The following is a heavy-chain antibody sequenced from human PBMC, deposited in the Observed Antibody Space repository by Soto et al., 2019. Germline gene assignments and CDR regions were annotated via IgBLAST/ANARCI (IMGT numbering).Heavy chain of an antibody. CDR3: HGYGY. CDR2: IYSGGTT. Sequence: GGSLGLSCAVSGVNVRANYMSWVRQAPGKGLEWVSVIYSGGTTYYADSVKGRFIISRDISKNTLYLQMNILRAEDTAVYYCHGYGYCARGSLVIVSA. J-gene: IGHJ4*02. CDR1: GVNVRANY. V-gene: IGHV3-53*01. D-gene: IGHD5-12*01.